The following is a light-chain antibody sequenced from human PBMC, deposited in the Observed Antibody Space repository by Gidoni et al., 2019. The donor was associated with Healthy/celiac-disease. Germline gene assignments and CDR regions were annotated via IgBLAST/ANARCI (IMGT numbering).Light chain of an antibody. V-gene: IGKV1-5*03. CDR3: QQYNSYHL. CDR2: KAS. CDR1: QSISSW. J-gene: IGKJ1*01. Sequence: DIQMTQSPSTLSASVGDRVTITCRASQSISSWLAWYQQKPGKAPKLLIYKASSLESGVPSRFSGSGSGTEFTLTISSLQPDDFATYYCQQYNSYHLFGQGTKVEIK.